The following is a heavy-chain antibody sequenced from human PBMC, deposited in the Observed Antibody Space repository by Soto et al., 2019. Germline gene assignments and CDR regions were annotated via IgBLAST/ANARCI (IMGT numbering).Heavy chain of an antibody. CDR1: GFTFSNYA. Sequence: VQLLESGGGLVQPGGSLRLSCAASGFTFSNYAMTWVRQAPGKGLAWVSSISSSGGNTYYADSVKGRFTISRDNSKNTFYLQMTRLRADDSAVYYCAKCYWLHDWGQGPLVTVSS. CDR2: ISSSGGNT. J-gene: IGHJ4*02. V-gene: IGHV3-23*01. D-gene: IGHD3-10*01. CDR3: AKCYWLHD.